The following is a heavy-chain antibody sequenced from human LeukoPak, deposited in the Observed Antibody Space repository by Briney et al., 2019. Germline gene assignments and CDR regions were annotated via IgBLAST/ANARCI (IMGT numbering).Heavy chain of an antibody. CDR3: ARGRGLGDCYEFDY. V-gene: IGHV4-34*01. D-gene: IGHD2-21*02. CDR2: INHSGST. J-gene: IGHJ4*02. CDR1: GGSFSGYY. Sequence: SETLSLTCAVYGGSFSGYYWSWIRQPPGKGLEWIGEINHSGSTNYNPSLKSRVTISVDTFKNQFSLKLSSVTAADTAVYYCARGRGLGDCYEFDYWGQGTLVTVSS.